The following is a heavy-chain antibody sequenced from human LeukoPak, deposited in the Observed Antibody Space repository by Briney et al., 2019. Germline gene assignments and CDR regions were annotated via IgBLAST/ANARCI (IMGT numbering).Heavy chain of an antibody. CDR1: GYTLTELS. CDR2: FDPEDGET. CDR3: ARDGYSSGWYGAFDI. J-gene: IGHJ3*02. V-gene: IGHV1-24*01. D-gene: IGHD6-19*01. Sequence: ASVKVSCKVSGYTLTELSMHWVRQAPGKVLESMRGFDPEDGETIYAQKFQGRVTMTTDTSTSTAYMELRSLRSDDTAVYYCARDGYSSGWYGAFDIWGQGTMVTVSS.